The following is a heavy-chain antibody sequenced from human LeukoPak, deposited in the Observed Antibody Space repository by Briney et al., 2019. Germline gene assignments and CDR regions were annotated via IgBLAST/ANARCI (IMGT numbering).Heavy chain of an antibody. Sequence: GESLKISCEGSGYSFTSYWIGWVRQMPGKGLEWMGIIYPGDSDTRYSPSFQGQVTISVDKSISTAYLQWSSLKASDTAMYYCARQTRAYYDFWSGQYYFDYWGQGTLVTVSS. CDR3: ARQTRAYYDFWSGQYYFDY. D-gene: IGHD3-3*01. CDR2: IYPGDSDT. CDR1: GYSFTSYW. V-gene: IGHV5-51*01. J-gene: IGHJ4*02.